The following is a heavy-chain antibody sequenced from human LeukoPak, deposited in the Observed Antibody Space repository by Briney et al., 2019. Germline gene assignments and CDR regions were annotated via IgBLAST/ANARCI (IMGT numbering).Heavy chain of an antibody. CDR2: IIPIFGTA. Sequence: GASVKVSCKASGGTFSSYAISWVRQAPGQGLERMGGIIPIFGTANYAQKFQGRVTITTDESTSTAYMELSSLRSEDTAVYYCARDHVDDSSGKDDYWGQGTLVTVSS. CDR3: ARDHVDDSSGKDDY. D-gene: IGHD3-22*01. V-gene: IGHV1-69*05. J-gene: IGHJ4*02. CDR1: GGTFSSYA.